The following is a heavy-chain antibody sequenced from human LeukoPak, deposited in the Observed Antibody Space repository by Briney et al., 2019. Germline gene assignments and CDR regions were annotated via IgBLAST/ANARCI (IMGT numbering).Heavy chain of an antibody. CDR2: ISSSSSST. J-gene: IGHJ4*02. Sequence: PGGSLRLSCAASGFSFTDYYMSWIHQAPGKGLEWISYISSSSSSTNYADSVKGRLTISRDNAKNSLYLHMNDLRAEDTAIYYCARLYYDILTGYSPLDYWGQGTLVTVSS. D-gene: IGHD3-9*01. V-gene: IGHV3-11*03. CDR1: GFSFTDYY. CDR3: ARLYYDILTGYSPLDY.